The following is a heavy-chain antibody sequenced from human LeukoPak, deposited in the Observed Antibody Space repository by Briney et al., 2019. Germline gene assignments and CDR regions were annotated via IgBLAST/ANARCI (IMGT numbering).Heavy chain of an antibody. J-gene: IGHJ4*02. CDR2: IWYDGSHN. CDR3: ARDYDWAFDY. CDR1: GFTFSIDG. D-gene: IGHD3-16*01. Sequence: GGSLRLSWGASGFTFSIDGMHWVRHPPGKGLEWVAVIWYDGSHNYYADSVKGRFTISRDNSKNTLYLPMNSLRAEDTAVYYCARDYDWAFDYWGQGILVTVAS. V-gene: IGHV3-33*01.